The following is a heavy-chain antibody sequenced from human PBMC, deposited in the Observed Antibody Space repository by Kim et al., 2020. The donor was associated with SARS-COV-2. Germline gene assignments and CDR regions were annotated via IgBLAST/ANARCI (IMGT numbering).Heavy chain of an antibody. CDR3: AKPITTDSSGWYIDDAFDI. CDR2: ISWNSGSI. Sequence: GGSLRLSCAASGFTFDDYAMHWVRQAPGKGLEWVSGISWNSGSIGYADSVKGRFTISRDNAKNSLYLQMNSLRAEDTALYYCAKPITTDSSGWYIDDAFDIWGQGTMVTVSS. V-gene: IGHV3-9*01. D-gene: IGHD6-19*01. CDR1: GFTFDDYA. J-gene: IGHJ3*02.